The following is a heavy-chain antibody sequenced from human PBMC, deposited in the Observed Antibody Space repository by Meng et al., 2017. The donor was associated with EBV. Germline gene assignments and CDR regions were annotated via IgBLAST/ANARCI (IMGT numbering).Heavy chain of an antibody. Sequence: VVVEECGGGLVPPGGSLKLSCAASGFSFSGSAMHWVRQASGKGLEWVGRIRSKAKSYATAYAASVKGRFTISRDDSKNTAYLQMNSLKTEDTAVYYCTRMSSPLDYWGQGTLVTVSS. D-gene: IGHD2-2*01. CDR3: TRMSSPLDY. CDR1: GFSFSGSA. J-gene: IGHJ4*02. V-gene: IGHV3-73*01. CDR2: IRSKAKSYAT.